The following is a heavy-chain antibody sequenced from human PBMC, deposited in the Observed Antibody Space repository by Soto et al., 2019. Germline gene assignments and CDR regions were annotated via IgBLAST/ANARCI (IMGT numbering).Heavy chain of an antibody. CDR3: ARGGYYDSGSYYNEFDY. D-gene: IGHD3-10*01. CDR2: IIPIFGTA. V-gene: IGHV1-69*13. J-gene: IGHJ4*02. Sequence: SVKVSCKASGDTFSSCAISWVRQAPGQGLEWMGGIIPIFGTANYAQKFQGRVTITADESTSTAYMEVSSLRSEDTAVYYCARGGYYDSGSYYNEFDYWGQGTLVTVAS. CDR1: GDTFSSCA.